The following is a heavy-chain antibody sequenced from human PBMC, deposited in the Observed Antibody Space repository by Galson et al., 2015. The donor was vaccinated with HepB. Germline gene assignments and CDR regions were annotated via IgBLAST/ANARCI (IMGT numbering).Heavy chain of an antibody. J-gene: IGHJ5*02. CDR1: GYSISSGYY. Sequence: ETLSLTCSVSGYSISSGYYWGWIRQPPGKGLEWIGSIYHSGSTYYNPSLKSRVTILVETSKNKFSLKLSSVTAADTAVYYCARDPGVYYDSSGYYNGGVWFDPWGQGTLVTVSS. CDR2: IYHSGST. V-gene: IGHV4-38-2*02. D-gene: IGHD3-22*01. CDR3: ARDPGVYYDSSGYYNGGVWFDP.